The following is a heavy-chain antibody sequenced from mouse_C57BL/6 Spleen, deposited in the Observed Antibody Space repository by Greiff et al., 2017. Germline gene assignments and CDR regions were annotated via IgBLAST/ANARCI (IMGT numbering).Heavy chain of an antibody. D-gene: IGHD2-1*01. CDR3: ARSPLYYGNYKDY. J-gene: IGHJ2*01. CDR1: GYTFTSYW. V-gene: IGHV1-52*01. CDR2: IDPSDSET. Sequence: VQLQQPGAELVRPGSSVKLSCKASGYTFTSYWMHWVKQRPIQGLEWIGNIDPSDSETHYNQKFKDKATLTVDKSSSTAYMQLSSLTSEDSAVYYCARSPLYYGNYKDYWGQGTTLTVSS.